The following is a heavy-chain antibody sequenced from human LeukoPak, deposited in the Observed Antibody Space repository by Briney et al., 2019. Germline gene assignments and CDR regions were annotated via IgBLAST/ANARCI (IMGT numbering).Heavy chain of an antibody. J-gene: IGHJ4*02. CDR1: GGPISSGDYY. D-gene: IGHD3-10*01. V-gene: IGHV4-30-4*01. Sequence: PSQTLSLTCTVSGGPISSGDYYWSWIRQPPGKGLEWIGYIYYSGSTYYNPSLKSRVTISVDTSKNQFSLKLSSVTAADTAVYYCASPNGSGSYEYYFDYWGQGTLVTVSS. CDR3: ASPNGSGSYEYYFDY. CDR2: IYYSGST.